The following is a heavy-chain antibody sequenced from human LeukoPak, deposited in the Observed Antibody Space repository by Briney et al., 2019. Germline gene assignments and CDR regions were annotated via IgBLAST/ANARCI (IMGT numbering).Heavy chain of an antibody. CDR3: GAGRQFIGAFDI. D-gene: IGHD3-10*01. Sequence: PGGSLRLSCAASGFTFNSYEFYWVRQAPGKGLEWIAYISSGATTIKHAGSVKGQFTISRDDAKKSVFLQMNSLRDDDTAIYYCGAGRQFIGAFDIWGQGTLVTVSS. V-gene: IGHV3-48*03. CDR1: GFTFNSYE. CDR2: ISSGATTI. J-gene: IGHJ3*02.